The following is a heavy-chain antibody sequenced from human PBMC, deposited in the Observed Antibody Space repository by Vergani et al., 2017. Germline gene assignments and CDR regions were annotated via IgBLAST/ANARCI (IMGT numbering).Heavy chain of an antibody. J-gene: IGHJ4*02. V-gene: IGHV3-30-3*01. CDR1: GFTFSSYA. D-gene: IGHD4-17*01. Sequence: QVQLVESGGGVVQPGRSLRLSCAASGFTFSSYAMHWVRQAPGKGLEWVAVISYDGSNKYYADSVKGRFTISRNNSKNTLYLQMNSLRAEDTAVYYFARDRAVTTPGVFDYWGQGTLVTASS. CDR2: ISYDGSNK. CDR3: ARDRAVTTPGVFDY.